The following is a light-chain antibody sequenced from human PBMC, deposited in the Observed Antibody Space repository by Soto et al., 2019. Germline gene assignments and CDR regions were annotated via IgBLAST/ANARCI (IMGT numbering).Light chain of an antibody. CDR2: DAS. CDR3: QQYNSHLLT. V-gene: IGKV1-5*01. CDR1: QNIGSR. J-gene: IGKJ4*01. Sequence: DFQMTQSPSTLSAYVGDRVTITCRASQNIGSRLAWFQQKPGKDPKLLIYDASSLESGVPQRFSGSGSGTEFTLTISSLQTDDFATDYCQQYNSHLLTFGGGTKVEIK.